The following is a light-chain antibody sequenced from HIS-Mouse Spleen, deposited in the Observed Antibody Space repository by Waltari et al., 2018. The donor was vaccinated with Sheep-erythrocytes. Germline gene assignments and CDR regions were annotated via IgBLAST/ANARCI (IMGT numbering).Light chain of an antibody. V-gene: IGLV2-11*01. J-gene: IGLJ1*01. CDR3: CSYAGSYNHV. CDR1: SSDVGGYNY. Sequence: QSALTQPRSVSGSPGQSVTISCTGTSSDVGGYNYVSWYQQHPGKAPKLMIYDVSKRPYVVPDRFSGSKSGNTASLTISGLQAEDEADYYCCSYAGSYNHVFATGTKVTVL. CDR2: DVS.